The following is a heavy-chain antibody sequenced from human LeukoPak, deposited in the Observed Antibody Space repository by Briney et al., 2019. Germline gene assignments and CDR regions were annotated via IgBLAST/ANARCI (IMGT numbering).Heavy chain of an antibody. V-gene: IGHV4-34*01. CDR1: GGSFSGYY. D-gene: IGHD3-9*01. J-gene: IGHJ6*02. CDR3: ARGLRYFDWLLDYYCYYGMDV. CDR2: INHSGST. Sequence: SETLSLTCAVYGGSFSGYYWSWICQPPGKGLEWIGEINHSGSTNYNPSLKSRVTISVDTSKNQFSLKLSSVTAADTAVYYCARGLRYFDWLLDYYCYYGMDVWGQGTTVTVSS.